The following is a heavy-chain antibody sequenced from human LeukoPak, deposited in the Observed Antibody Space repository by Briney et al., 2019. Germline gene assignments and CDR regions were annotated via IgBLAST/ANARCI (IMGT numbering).Heavy chain of an antibody. D-gene: IGHD5-24*01. J-gene: IGHJ4*02. CDR1: GYRFTNYW. CDR2: IYPGDSHT. V-gene: IGHV5-51*01. Sequence: PGESLKISCKGSGYRFTNYWIAWVRQMPGKGLEWMGIIYPGDSHTRYSPSFQDQVTISADKSINTAYLQWSSLRASDTAMYYCARQAARDGYNPVDYWGQGTLVTVSS. CDR3: ARQAARDGYNPVDY.